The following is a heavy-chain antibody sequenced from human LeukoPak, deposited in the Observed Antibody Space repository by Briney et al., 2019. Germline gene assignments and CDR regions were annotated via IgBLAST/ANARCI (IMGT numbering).Heavy chain of an antibody. CDR2: IYYSGST. D-gene: IGHD6-13*01. CDR1: GVSISSYY. J-gene: IGHJ3*02. CDR3: ARYSSSWWGAFDI. Sequence: SETLSLTCTVSGVSISSYYWSWIRQPPGKGLEWIGYIYYSGSTNYNPSLKSRVPISGDTSKNQFSLKLSSVTAADTAVYYCARYSSSWWGAFDIWGQGTMVTVSS. V-gene: IGHV4-59*01.